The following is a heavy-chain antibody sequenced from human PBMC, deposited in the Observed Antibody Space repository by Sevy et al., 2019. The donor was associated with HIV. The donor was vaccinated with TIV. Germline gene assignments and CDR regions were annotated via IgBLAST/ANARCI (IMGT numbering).Heavy chain of an antibody. V-gene: IGHV3-21*01. Sequence: GGSLRLSCAASGFTFSSYSMNWVRQAPGKGLEWVSSISSSSSYINYVDSVKGRFTISRDNAKNSLYLQMNSLRAEDTAVYYCAREGVAGSYYAFDCWGQGTMVTVSS. CDR3: AREGVAGSYYAFDC. D-gene: IGHD6-19*01. CDR1: GFTFSSYS. CDR2: ISSSSSYI. J-gene: IGHJ3*01.